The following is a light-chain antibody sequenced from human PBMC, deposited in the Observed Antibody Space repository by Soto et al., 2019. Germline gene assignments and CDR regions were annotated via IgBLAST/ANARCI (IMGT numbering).Light chain of an antibody. V-gene: IGKV1-9*01. CDR3: QQLYTYPRT. CDR1: QDISNY. CDR2: AAT. Sequence: DIQLTQSPSFLSASVGDRVTITCRASQDISNYLAWYQQTAGKAPKLLIYAATTLQSGVPSRFSGRGSGTVFTLTISSLQPEDFATYYCQQLYTYPRTFGPGTKVDLK. J-gene: IGKJ3*01.